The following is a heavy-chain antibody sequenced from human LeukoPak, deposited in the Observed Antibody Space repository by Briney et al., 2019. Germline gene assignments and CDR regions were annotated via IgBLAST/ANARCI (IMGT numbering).Heavy chain of an antibody. V-gene: IGHV3-7*01. Sequence: GGSLRLSCVASGFTFSTSWMNWVRQAPGKGLEWVANIKEDGSEKNYADSVKGRFTISRDNAKNSLYLQMNSLRAEDTAVYYCARDVEQWLDYYYYMDVWGKGTTVTVSS. D-gene: IGHD6-19*01. J-gene: IGHJ6*03. CDR3: ARDVEQWLDYYYYMDV. CDR1: GFTFSTSW. CDR2: IKEDGSEK.